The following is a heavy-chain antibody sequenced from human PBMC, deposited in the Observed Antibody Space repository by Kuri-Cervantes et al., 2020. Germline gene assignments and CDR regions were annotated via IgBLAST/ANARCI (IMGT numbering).Heavy chain of an antibody. CDR1: GFSLSTSGVG. D-gene: IGHD6-13*01. V-gene: IGHV2-5*02. CDR3: AHSGYSSSWYRGAGVYYFDY. CDR2: IYWDDDK. Sequence: SGPTLVKPTQTLTLTCTFSGFSLSTSGVGVGWIRQPPGKALEWLALIYWDDDKRYSPSLKSRLTITKDTSKNQVVLTMTNMDPVDTATYYCAHSGYSSSWYRGAGVYYFDYWGQGTLVTVSS. J-gene: IGHJ4*02.